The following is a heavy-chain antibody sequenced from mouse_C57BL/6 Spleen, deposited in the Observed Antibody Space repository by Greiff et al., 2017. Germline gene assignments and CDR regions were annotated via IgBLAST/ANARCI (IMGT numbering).Heavy chain of an antibody. V-gene: IGHV1-82*01. D-gene: IGHD3-2*02. CDR2: IYPGDGDT. J-gene: IGHJ1*03. CDR3: ARRKATPRGDFDV. CDR1: GYAFSSSW. Sequence: QVQLQQSGPELVKPGASVKISCKASGYAFSSSWMNWVKQRPGKGLEWIGRIYPGDGDTNYNGKFKGKATLTADKSSSTAYMQLSSLTSEDSAVYFCARRKATPRGDFDVWGTGTTVTVSS.